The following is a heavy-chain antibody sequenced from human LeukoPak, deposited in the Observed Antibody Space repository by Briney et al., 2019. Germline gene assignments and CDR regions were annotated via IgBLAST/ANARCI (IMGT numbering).Heavy chain of an antibody. D-gene: IGHD3-3*01. CDR1: GFTFSSYG. CDR2: ISYDGSNK. Sequence: GGSLRLSCAASGFTFSSYGMHWVRQAPGKGLEWVAVISYDGSNKYYADSVKGRFTISRDNSKNTLYLQMNSLRAEDTAVYYCAKDEWHDFWSGYYTGPNWFDPWGQGTLVTVSS. CDR3: AKDEWHDFWSGYYTGPNWFDP. V-gene: IGHV3-30*18. J-gene: IGHJ5*02.